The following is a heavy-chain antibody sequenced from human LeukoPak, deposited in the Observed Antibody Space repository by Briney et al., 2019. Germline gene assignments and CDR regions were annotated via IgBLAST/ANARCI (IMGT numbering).Heavy chain of an antibody. CDR2: IIPILGAA. Sequence: ASVKVSCKASRGTLSSSALTWVRQAPGQGLEWMGGIIPILGAAKYAQKFQDRVAITADISTSVADMELSSLRSEDTAVYYCATCRQNNNVAGGPYYCDAWGQGTLITVSS. CDR1: RGTLSSSA. CDR3: ATCRQNNNVAGGPYYCDA. D-gene: IGHD2-21*01. J-gene: IGHJ4*02. V-gene: IGHV1-69*10.